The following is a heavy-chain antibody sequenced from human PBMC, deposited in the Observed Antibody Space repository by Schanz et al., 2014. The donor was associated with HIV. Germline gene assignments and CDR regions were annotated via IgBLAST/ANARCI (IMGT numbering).Heavy chain of an antibody. CDR2: LIPIFGTP. Sequence: QVQLVQSGAEVKKPGASVKVSCKASGYTFTDYFVHWVRQAPGQGLEWMGGLIPIFGTPNYAQKFQGRVTITADESTDTAYMELRSLRAEDTAVYFCARVGGWGAFDIWGQGTMVAVSS. CDR1: GYTFTDYF. J-gene: IGHJ3*02. CDR3: ARVGGWGAFDI. D-gene: IGHD3-10*01. V-gene: IGHV1-69*01.